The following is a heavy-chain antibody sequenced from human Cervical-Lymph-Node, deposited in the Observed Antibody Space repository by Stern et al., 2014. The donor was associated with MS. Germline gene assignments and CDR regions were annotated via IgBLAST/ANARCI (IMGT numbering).Heavy chain of an antibody. J-gene: IGHJ4*02. D-gene: IGHD1-26*01. CDR2: ITPVFGTT. Sequence: QVQLVQSGAEVKKPGSSVKVSCKASGETFSSYAINWVRQVPGQGLEWMGGITPVFGTTNYAQKFQGRVTITADKSTNTAYMELMTLRSEDTAVYYCARGGGLVGYFDYWGQGTLVSVSS. V-gene: IGHV1-69*06. CDR1: GETFSSYA. CDR3: ARGGGLVGYFDY.